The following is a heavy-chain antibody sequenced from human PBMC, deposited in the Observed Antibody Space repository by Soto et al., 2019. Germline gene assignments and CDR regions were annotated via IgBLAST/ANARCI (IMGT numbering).Heavy chain of an antibody. D-gene: IGHD2-2*01. CDR2: INPNSGGT. V-gene: IGHV1-2*02. CDR3: ARYSWVPAASRGSCDY. J-gene: IGHJ4*02. CDR1: GYTFTGYY. Sequence: QVQLVQSGAEVKKPGASVKVSCKASGYTFTGYYMHWVRQAPGQGLEWMGWINPNSGGTNYAQKFQGRVTMTRDTSISTAYMELSRLRSDDTAVYYCARYSWVPAASRGSCDYWGQGTLVTVSS.